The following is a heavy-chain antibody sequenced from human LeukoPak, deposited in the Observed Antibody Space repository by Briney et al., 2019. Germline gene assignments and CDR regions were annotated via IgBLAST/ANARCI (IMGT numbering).Heavy chain of an antibody. CDR2: IYSDGRT. CDR3: ARGDSGKWNFKRGFDY. J-gene: IGHJ4*02. CDR1: GFTVSTNY. Sequence: PGGSLRLSCAASGFTVSTNYMSWVRQAPGKGLEWVSVIYSDGRTYYADSVKGRFTISRDNSENTVYLQMNSLRGEDTAVYYCARGDSGKWNFKRGFDYWGQGTLVTISS. V-gene: IGHV3-53*01. D-gene: IGHD1-26*01.